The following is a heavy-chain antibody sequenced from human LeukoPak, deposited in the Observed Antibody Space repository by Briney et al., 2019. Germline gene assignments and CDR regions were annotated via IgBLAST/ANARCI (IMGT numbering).Heavy chain of an antibody. CDR3: AREDVAGGSGSNYYYYGADV. J-gene: IGHJ6*02. CDR1: GGSIYNYY. Sequence: SETLSLTCTVSGGSIYNYYWSWIRQPPGRGREWIGLIYYTGGTNYNPSIKSRVIISVDTSKTQFTLKLSSVTAAATAVYYWAREDVAGGSGSNYYYYGADVWGQGTTVTVSS. CDR2: IYYTGGT. D-gene: IGHD3-10*01. V-gene: IGHV4-59*01.